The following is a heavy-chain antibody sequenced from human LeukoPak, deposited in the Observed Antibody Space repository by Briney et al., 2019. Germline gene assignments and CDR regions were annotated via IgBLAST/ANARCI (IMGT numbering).Heavy chain of an antibody. CDR1: GGSISSYH. Sequence: SETLSHTCSVSGGSISSYHWSWIRQPPGKGLEWIGYISYSGGTNYNPSLKSRLTISADTSINQFSLKLSSVTAADTAVYFCARADSSGWYFDYWGQGTLVTVSS. CDR3: ARADSSGWYFDY. D-gene: IGHD6-19*01. J-gene: IGHJ4*02. CDR2: ISYSGGT. V-gene: IGHV4-59*08.